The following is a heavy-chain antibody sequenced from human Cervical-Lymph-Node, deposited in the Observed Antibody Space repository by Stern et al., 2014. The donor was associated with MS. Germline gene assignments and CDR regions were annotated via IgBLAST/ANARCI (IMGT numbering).Heavy chain of an antibody. D-gene: IGHD6-13*01. CDR1: GYTFTTYY. J-gene: IGHJ4*02. Sequence: VQLVESGAEVKKPGASVKVSCKASGYTFTTYYMHWVRQAPGQGLEWMGFINPSDGTTKSAQKFQGRVSITRDTSTSTVFMELNNLRSEDTAVYYCARVLAAGTGINYWGQGTLVTVSS. CDR2: INPSDGTT. CDR3: ARVLAAGTGINY. V-gene: IGHV1-46*01.